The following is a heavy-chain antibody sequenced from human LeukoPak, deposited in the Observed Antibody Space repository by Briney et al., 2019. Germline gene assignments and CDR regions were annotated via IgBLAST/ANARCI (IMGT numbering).Heavy chain of an antibody. CDR2: ISYDGSNK. CDR1: GFTFSSYA. V-gene: IGHV3-30-3*01. Sequence: GGSLRLSCAASGFTFSSYAMHWVRQAPGKGLEWVAVISYDGSNKYYADSVKGRFTISRDNSKNTLYLQMNSLRAEDTAVYYCASDTPFQLLFVFDYWGQGTLVTVSS. CDR3: ASDTPFQLLFVFDY. D-gene: IGHD2-2*01. J-gene: IGHJ4*02.